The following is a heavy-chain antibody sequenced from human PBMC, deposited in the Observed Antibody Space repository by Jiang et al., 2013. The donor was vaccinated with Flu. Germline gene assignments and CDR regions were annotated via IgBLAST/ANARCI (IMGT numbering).Heavy chain of an antibody. V-gene: IGHV1-69*06. CDR3: ARPRDAECSGASCDLVPPREDAFDV. CDR2: IIPIFGTA. CDR1: GGTFSSYA. D-gene: IGHD2-15*01. Sequence: KVSCKASGGTFSSYAISWVRQAPGQGLEWTGGIIPIFGTANYAQKFQGRVTITADKSTSTAYMELSSLRSEDTAVYYCARPRDAECSGASCDLVPPREDAFDVWGQGTMVTVSS. J-gene: IGHJ3*01.